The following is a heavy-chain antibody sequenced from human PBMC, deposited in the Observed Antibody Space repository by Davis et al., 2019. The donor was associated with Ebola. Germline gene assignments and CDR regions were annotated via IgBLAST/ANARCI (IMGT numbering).Heavy chain of an antibody. Sequence: AASVKVSCKASGGTFSSYAISWVRQAPGQGLEWMGRIIPILGIANYAQKFQGRVTITADKSTSTAYMELSSLRSEDTAVYYCAREWFRELLGTPTWGQGTLVTVSS. CDR1: GGTFSSYA. J-gene: IGHJ5*02. CDR2: IIPILGIA. CDR3: AREWFRELLGTPT. D-gene: IGHD3-10*01. V-gene: IGHV1-69*04.